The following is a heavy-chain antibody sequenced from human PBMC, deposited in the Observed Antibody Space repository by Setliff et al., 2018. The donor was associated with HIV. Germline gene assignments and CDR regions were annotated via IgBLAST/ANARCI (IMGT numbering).Heavy chain of an antibody. CDR3: ARGKWLVQNFYSYYMDV. D-gene: IGHD6-19*01. CDR1: SGSISSYY. Sequence: PSETLSLTCTVSSGSISSYYWIWIRQPPGKGLEWIGHIFYSGSTNHNPSLKSRVTISVDTSKNQFSLKLSSVTAADTAVYYCARGKWLVQNFYSYYMDVRGKGTTVTVSS. CDR2: IFYSGST. J-gene: IGHJ6*03. V-gene: IGHV4-59*01.